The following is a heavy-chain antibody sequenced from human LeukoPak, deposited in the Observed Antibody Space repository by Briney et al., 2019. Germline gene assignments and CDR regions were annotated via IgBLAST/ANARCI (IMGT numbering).Heavy chain of an antibody. Sequence: ASVKVSCKASGYTFTGYYMHWVRQAPGQGLEWMGWINPNSGGTNYAQKFQGRVTMTRDTSISTAYMELSRLRSDDTAVYYCARGYSSSSFVFYFDYGGQGPLVTVSS. V-gene: IGHV1-2*02. CDR2: INPNSGGT. CDR3: ARGYSSSSFVFYFDY. J-gene: IGHJ4*02. CDR1: GYTFTGYY. D-gene: IGHD6-6*01.